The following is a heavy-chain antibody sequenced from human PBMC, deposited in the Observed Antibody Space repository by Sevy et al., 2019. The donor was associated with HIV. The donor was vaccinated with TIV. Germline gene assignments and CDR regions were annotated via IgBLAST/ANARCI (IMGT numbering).Heavy chain of an antibody. Sequence: GGSLRLSCAASGFTFSSYWMSWVRQAPGKGLEWVANIKQDGSEKYYVDSVKGRFTISRDNAKNSLYLQMNSLRAEDTAAYYCARLNRGYDFWSGYSSGGAFDIWGQGTMVTVSS. CDR3: ARLNRGYDFWSGYSSGGAFDI. J-gene: IGHJ3*02. V-gene: IGHV3-7*01. D-gene: IGHD3-3*01. CDR2: IKQDGSEK. CDR1: GFTFSSYW.